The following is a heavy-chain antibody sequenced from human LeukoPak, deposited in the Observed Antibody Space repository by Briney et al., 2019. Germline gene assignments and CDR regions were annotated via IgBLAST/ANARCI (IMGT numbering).Heavy chain of an antibody. CDR2: ISYDGSNK. CDR3: ARGPIPTNPPSNY. V-gene: IGHV3-30-3*01. D-gene: IGHD1-14*01. CDR1: GFTFSSYA. J-gene: IGHJ4*02. Sequence: GGSLRLSCAASGFTFSSYAMHWVRQAPGKGLEWVAVISYDGSNKYYADSVKGRFTISRDNSKNTLYLQMNSLRAEDTAVYYCARGPIPTNPPSNYWGQGTLVTVSS.